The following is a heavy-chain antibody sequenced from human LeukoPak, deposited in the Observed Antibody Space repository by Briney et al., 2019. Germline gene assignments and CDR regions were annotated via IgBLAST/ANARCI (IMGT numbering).Heavy chain of an antibody. CDR3: AKGRYYYDSSGYY. CDR1: GFTFSSYA. V-gene: IGHV3-23*01. J-gene: IGHJ4*02. Sequence: GGSLRLSCAASGFTFSSYAMSWVRQAPGKGLEWVSAISGSGGSAYYADSVKGRFTISRDNSKNTLYLQMNSLRAEDTAVYYCAKGRYYYDSSGYYWGQGTLVTVSS. CDR2: ISGSGGSA. D-gene: IGHD3-22*01.